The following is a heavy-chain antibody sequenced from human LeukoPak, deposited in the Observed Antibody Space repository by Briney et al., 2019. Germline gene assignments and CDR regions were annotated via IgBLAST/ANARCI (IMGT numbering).Heavy chain of an antibody. D-gene: IGHD5-12*01. CDR2: FDPEDGET. Sequence: ASVKVSCKVSGYTLTELSMHWVRQAPGKGLEWMGGFDPEDGETIYAQKFQGRVTMTEDTSTDTAYMELSSLRSEDTAVYYCATDLGHSGYQMNFDYWGQGTLVTVSS. J-gene: IGHJ4*02. V-gene: IGHV1-24*01. CDR3: ATDLGHSGYQMNFDY. CDR1: GYTLTELS.